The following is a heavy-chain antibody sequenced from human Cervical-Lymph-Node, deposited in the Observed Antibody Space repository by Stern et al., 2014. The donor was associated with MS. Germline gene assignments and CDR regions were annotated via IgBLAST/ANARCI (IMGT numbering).Heavy chain of an antibody. CDR2: IFPGGSDI. CDR3: ARQRYFDY. J-gene: IGHJ4*02. CDR1: GYTFTSYW. V-gene: IGHV5-51*01. Sequence: VQLVQSGPEVKRPGESLKISCQASGYTFTSYWIGGVRQMPGKGLEWSAIIFPGGSDIRYSPSFQGQVTISADKSSSTAYLQWNNLKASDTAIYYCARQRYFDYWGQGTLVTVSS.